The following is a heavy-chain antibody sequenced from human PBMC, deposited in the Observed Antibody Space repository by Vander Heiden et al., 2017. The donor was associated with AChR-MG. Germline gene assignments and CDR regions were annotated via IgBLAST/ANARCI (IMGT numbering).Heavy chain of an antibody. Sequence: QLQLQESGPGLVKPSETLSLTCTVSGGSISRSSYYWAWIRQPPGKGLEWIGSIYYSGSTYYNPSLKSRVTISVDTSKNQFSLKLSSVTAADTAVYYCARHVMERFLEWLSSVDMGDWFDPWGQGTLVTVSS. D-gene: IGHD3-3*01. V-gene: IGHV4-39*01. J-gene: IGHJ5*02. CDR3: ARHVMERFLEWLSSVDMGDWFDP. CDR1: GGSISRSSYY. CDR2: IYYSGST.